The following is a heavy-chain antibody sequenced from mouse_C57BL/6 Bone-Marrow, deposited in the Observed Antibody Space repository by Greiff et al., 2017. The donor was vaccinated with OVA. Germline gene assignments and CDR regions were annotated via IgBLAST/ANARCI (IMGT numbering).Heavy chain of an antibody. CDR1: GFSLTSYG. J-gene: IGHJ1*03. V-gene: IGHV2-4*01. D-gene: IGHD1-1*01. CDR3: AKTGFITTVVATLDWYFDV. CDR2: IWSGGST. Sequence: VQLQQSGPGLVQPSQSLSITCTVSGFSLTSYGVHWVRQPPGQGLEWLGVIWSGGSTDYNAAFISSLSISKDNSKSPVFFKMNSLQADDTAIYYCAKTGFITTVVATLDWYFDVWGTGTTVTVSS.